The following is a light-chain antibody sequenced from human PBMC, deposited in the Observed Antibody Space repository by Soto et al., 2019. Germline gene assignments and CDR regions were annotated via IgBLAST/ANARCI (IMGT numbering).Light chain of an antibody. J-gene: IGKJ4*01. Sequence: DIQMTQSPSSLSASVGDRVTITCRASQSISGYLNWYQQKPGKAPKVLISGASTLHNGVPSRFSGRGSGTDFTLTIRSMQTEDVANYYCQQSISTLLTFGGGTKVDIK. CDR2: GAS. CDR3: QQSISTLLT. V-gene: IGKV1-39*01. CDR1: QSISGY.